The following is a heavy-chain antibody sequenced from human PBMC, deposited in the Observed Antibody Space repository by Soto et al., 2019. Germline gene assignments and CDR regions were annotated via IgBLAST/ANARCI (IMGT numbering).Heavy chain of an antibody. D-gene: IGHD6-19*01. Sequence: ASVKVSCKASGYTFTSYYMHWVRQAPGQGLEWMGIINPSGGSTSYAQKFQGRVTMTTDTSTSTVYMELSSLRSDDTAVYYCARGKLGYSSGWYAIDYWGQGTLVTVSS. CDR2: INPSGGST. J-gene: IGHJ4*02. CDR1: GYTFTSYY. V-gene: IGHV1-46*01. CDR3: ARGKLGYSSGWYAIDY.